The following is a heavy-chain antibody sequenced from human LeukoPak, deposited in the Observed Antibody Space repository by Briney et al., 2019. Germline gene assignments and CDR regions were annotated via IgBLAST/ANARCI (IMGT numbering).Heavy chain of an antibody. CDR1: GGSISSYY. D-gene: IGHD3-10*01. J-gene: IGHJ3*02. CDR3: ASSIVRFGESRPEVGAFDI. Sequence: PSETLSPTCTVSGGSISSYYWSWIRQPPGKGLEWIGYIYYSGSTNYNPSLKSRVTISVDTSKNQFSLKLSSVTAADTAVYYCASSIVRFGESRPEVGAFDIWGQGTMVTVSS. CDR2: IYYSGST. V-gene: IGHV4-59*01.